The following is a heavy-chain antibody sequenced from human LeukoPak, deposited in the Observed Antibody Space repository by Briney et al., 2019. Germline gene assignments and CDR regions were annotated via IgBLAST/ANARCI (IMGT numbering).Heavy chain of an antibody. D-gene: IGHD6-13*01. CDR1: GYTFTSYA. V-gene: IGHV1-3*01. Sequence: ASVKVSCKASGYTFTSYAMHWVRQAPGQRLEWMGWINAGNGNTKYSQKFQGRVTITRDTSASTAYMELSSLRSEDTAVYYCASSERSVGSSSPFDYWGQGTLVTVSS. CDR3: ASSERSVGSSSPFDY. CDR2: INAGNGNT. J-gene: IGHJ4*02.